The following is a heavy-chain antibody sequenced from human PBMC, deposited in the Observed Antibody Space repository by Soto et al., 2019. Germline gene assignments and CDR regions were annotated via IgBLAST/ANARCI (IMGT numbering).Heavy chain of an antibody. CDR2: ISYNGSNK. Sequence: GGSLRLSCAASGFTFSNYAMHWVRQAPGKGLEWVAGISYNGSNKYYADSVKGRFTISRDDSNNTLYLQMNSLRAEDTAVYYCAKTIYYYDRSGYLIDYWGQGTLVTVSS. CDR3: AKTIYYYDRSGYLIDY. D-gene: IGHD3-22*01. CDR1: GFTFSNYA. J-gene: IGHJ4*02. V-gene: IGHV3-30-3*02.